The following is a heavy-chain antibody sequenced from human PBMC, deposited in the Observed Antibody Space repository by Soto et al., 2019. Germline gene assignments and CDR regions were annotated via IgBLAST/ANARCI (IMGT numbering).Heavy chain of an antibody. Sequence: PSETLSLTCAVSGGSISSGSYSWSWIRQPPGKGLEWIGYIYHSGSTYYNPSLKSRVTISVDRSKNQFSLKLTSVTAADTAVYYCARAGEAIVTTGYNWFDPWGQGTLVTVSS. CDR1: GGSISSGSYS. CDR2: IYHSGST. CDR3: ARAGEAIVTTGYNWFDP. J-gene: IGHJ5*02. V-gene: IGHV4-30-2*01. D-gene: IGHD4-4*01.